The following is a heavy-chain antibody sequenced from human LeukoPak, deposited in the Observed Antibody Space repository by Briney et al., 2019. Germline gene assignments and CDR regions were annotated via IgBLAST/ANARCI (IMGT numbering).Heavy chain of an antibody. CDR3: ARYAHEDYFDY. CDR1: GFTFSSYG. D-gene: IGHD2-2*01. V-gene: IGHV3-30*03. CDR2: ISYDGSNK. J-gene: IGHJ4*02. Sequence: QPGGSLRLSCAASGFTFSSYGMHWVRQAPGKGLEWVAVISYDGSNKYYADSVKGRFTISRDNSKNTLYLQMNSLRAEDTAVYYCARYAHEDYFDYWGQGTLVTVSP.